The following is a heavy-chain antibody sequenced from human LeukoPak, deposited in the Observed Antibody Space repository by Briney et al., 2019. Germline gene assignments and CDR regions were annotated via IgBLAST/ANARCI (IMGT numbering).Heavy chain of an antibody. CDR3: ARGSDTGTSRFDY. D-gene: IGHD7-27*01. CDR1: GFSLRNYS. J-gene: IGHJ4*02. Sequence: PGGSLRLSCAASGFSLRNYSMHWVRQAPGKGLEWVSAVSSSTTANYYADSVKGRFTTSRDNARNSLYLQMSSLRADDTAVYYCARGSDTGTSRFDYWGQGTLVTVSS. CDR2: VSSSTTAN. V-gene: IGHV3-48*01.